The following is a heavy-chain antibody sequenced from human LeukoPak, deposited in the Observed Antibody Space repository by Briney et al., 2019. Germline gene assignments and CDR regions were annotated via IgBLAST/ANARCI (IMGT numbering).Heavy chain of an antibody. Sequence: ETLSLTCAVSGASISSSNWWSWVRQPPGKGLEWVSTISGSGGSTYYADSVKGRFTISRDNSKNTLYLQMNTLRAEDTAVYYCAKASRFGYSYGPREYFYYMDVWGKGTTVTISS. J-gene: IGHJ6*03. D-gene: IGHD5-18*01. CDR1: GASISSSN. CDR3: AKASRFGYSYGPREYFYYMDV. V-gene: IGHV3-23*01. CDR2: ISGSGGST.